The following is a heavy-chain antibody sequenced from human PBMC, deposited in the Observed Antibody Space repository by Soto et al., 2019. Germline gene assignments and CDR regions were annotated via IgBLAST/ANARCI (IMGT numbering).Heavy chain of an antibody. CDR3: ATGYCSSTSCYYTGDH. V-gene: IGHV1-18*01. D-gene: IGHD2-2*01. Sequence: GASVKVSCKASGYTFTSYGISWVRQAPGQGLEWMGWISAYNGNTNYAQKLQGRVTMTTDTSTSTAYMELRSLRSDDTAVYYCATGYCSSTSCYYTGDHWGQGTLVSVSS. CDR1: GYTFTSYG. CDR2: ISAYNGNT. J-gene: IGHJ4*02.